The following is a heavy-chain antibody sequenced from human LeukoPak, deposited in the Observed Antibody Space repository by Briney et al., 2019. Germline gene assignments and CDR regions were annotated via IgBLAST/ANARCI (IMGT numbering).Heavy chain of an antibody. J-gene: IGHJ6*03. Sequence: GASVEVSCKASGGTFSSYAISWVRQAPGQGLEWMGGTIPIFGTANYAQKFQGRVTITTDDSTSTAYMELSSLRSEDTAVYYCARAEVVPAAPALYYYMDVWGKGTTVTVSS. V-gene: IGHV1-69*05. CDR1: GGTFSSYA. D-gene: IGHD2-2*01. CDR3: ARAEVVPAAPALYYYMDV. CDR2: TIPIFGTA.